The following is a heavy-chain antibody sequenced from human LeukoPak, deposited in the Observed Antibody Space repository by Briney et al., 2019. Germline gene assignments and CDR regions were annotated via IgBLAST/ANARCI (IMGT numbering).Heavy chain of an antibody. Sequence: PGGSLRLSCAASGFTFSSYSMNWVRQAPGKGLEWVSSISSSSSCIYYADSVKGRFTISRDNAKNSLYLQMNSLRAEDTAVYYCARVGNYDFWSGYEYGMDVWGQGTTVTVSS. CDR3: ARVGNYDFWSGYEYGMDV. J-gene: IGHJ6*02. V-gene: IGHV3-21*01. D-gene: IGHD3-3*01. CDR2: ISSSSSCI. CDR1: GFTFSSYS.